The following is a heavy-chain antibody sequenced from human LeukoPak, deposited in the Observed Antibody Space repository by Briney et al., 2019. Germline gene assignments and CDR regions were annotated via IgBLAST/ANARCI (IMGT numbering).Heavy chain of an antibody. CDR1: GYTFTSYG. CDR3: ARGQFCGGDCYQSDAFDI. CDR2: MNPNSGNT. D-gene: IGHD2-21*01. Sequence: ASVKVSCKASGYTFTSYGISWVRQAPGQGLEWMGWMNPNSGNTGYAQKFQGRVTITRNTSISTAYMELSSLRSEDTAVYYCARGQFCGGDCYQSDAFDIWGQGTTVTVSS. J-gene: IGHJ3*02. V-gene: IGHV1-8*03.